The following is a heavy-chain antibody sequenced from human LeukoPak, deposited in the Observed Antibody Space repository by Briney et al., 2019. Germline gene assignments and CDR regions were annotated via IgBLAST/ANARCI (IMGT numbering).Heavy chain of an antibody. CDR3: ARGTYCGGDCIGN. J-gene: IGHJ4*02. Sequence: GASVKVSCKASGYTFTGYYIHWMRQAPGHGLEWMGWINPNSGGTNYAQKFQGRVTMTRDTSISTAYMELSRLRSDDTAVYYCARGTYCGGDCIGNWGQGTLVIVSS. D-gene: IGHD2-21*02. CDR2: INPNSGGT. CDR1: GYTFTGYY. V-gene: IGHV1-2*02.